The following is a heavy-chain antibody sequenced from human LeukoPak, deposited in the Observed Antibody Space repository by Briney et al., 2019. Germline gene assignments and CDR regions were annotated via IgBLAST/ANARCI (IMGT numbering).Heavy chain of an antibody. Sequence: PSETLSLTCTVSGGSISSYYWSWIRQPPGKGLEWIGYIYYSGSTNYNPSLKSRVTISVDTSKNQFSLELSSVTAADTAVYYCARVRPAVAGTHYFDYWGQGTLVTVSS. V-gene: IGHV4-59*01. J-gene: IGHJ4*02. D-gene: IGHD6-19*01. CDR2: IYYSGST. CDR3: ARVRPAVAGTHYFDY. CDR1: GGSISSYY.